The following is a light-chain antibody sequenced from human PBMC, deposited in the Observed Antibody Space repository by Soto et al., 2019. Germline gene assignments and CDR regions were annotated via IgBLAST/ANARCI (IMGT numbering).Light chain of an antibody. CDR2: SAS. Sequence: EMVLTQSPVTLSLSPGERATLSCRASQRVPSNYLAWYQQKPGQSPRLLIYSASSRDTGIPDRFSGSGSGTDFTLTSSRLEPEDFAVYYCQQYDTSVWAYTFGQGTKLEI. V-gene: IGKV3-20*01. J-gene: IGKJ2*01. CDR1: QRVPSNY. CDR3: QQYDTSVWAYT.